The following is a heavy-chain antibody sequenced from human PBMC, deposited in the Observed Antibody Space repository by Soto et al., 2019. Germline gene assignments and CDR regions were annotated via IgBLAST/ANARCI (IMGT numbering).Heavy chain of an antibody. CDR2: IKQDGSEK. CDR1: GFTFSSYW. CDR3: ARVRLAIFGVANYYMDV. D-gene: IGHD3-3*01. V-gene: IGHV3-7*01. Sequence: GGSLRLSCAASGFTFSSYWMSWVRQAPGKGLEWVANIKQDGSEKYYVDSVKGRFTISRDNAKNSLYLQMNSLRAEDTAVYYCARVRLAIFGVANYYMDVWGKGTTVTVSS. J-gene: IGHJ6*03.